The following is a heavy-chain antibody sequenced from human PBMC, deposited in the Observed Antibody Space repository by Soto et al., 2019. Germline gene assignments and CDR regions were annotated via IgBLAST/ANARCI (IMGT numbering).Heavy chain of an antibody. CDR3: ATDYKVTMVRAYGMDV. CDR1: GGTFSSYA. V-gene: IGHV1-69*13. D-gene: IGHD3-10*01. Sequence: SVKVSCKASGGTFSSYAISWVRQAPGQGLEWMGGIIPIFGTANYAQKFQGRVTITADESTSTAYMELSSLRSEDTAVYYCATDYKVTMVRAYGMDVWGQGTKVTVSS. CDR2: IIPIFGTA. J-gene: IGHJ6*02.